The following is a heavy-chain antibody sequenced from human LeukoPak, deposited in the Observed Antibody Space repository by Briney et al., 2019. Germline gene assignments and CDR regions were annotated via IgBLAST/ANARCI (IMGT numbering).Heavy chain of an antibody. CDR1: GGSFSGYY. J-gene: IGHJ2*01. Sequence: PSETLSLTCAVYGGSFSGYYWSWIRQPPGKGLEWIGEINHSGSTNYNPSLKSRVTISVDTSKNQFSLKLSSVTAADTAVYYCAGAHDPPQFDLWGRGTLVTVSS. CDR3: AGAHDPPQFDL. V-gene: IGHV4-34*01. D-gene: IGHD1-1*01. CDR2: INHSGST.